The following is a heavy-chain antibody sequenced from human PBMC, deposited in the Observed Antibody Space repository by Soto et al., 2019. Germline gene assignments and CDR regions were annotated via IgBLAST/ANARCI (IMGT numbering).Heavy chain of an antibody. V-gene: IGHV3-64D*06. CDR2: IRGNGDPP. J-gene: IGHJ4*02. CDR3: VKQAHGLDGVAFDY. D-gene: IGHD2-15*01. CDR1: GFTFSSYA. Sequence: GGSLRLSCSASGFTFSSYAMHWVRQAPGKGLEYVSGIRGNGDPPFYADSVKGRFTISRDNSKNTLYLQMGSLRPEDTAIYYCVKQAHGLDGVAFDYWGQGTQVTVSS.